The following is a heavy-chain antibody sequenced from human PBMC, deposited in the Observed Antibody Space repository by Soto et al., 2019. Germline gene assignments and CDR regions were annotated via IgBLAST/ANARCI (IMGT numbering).Heavy chain of an antibody. CDR1: GGSISSSNW. Sequence: TSETLSLTCAVSGGSISSSNWWSWVRQPPGKGLEWIGEIYHSGSTNYNPSLKSQITISVDKSKNQFSLKLSSVTAADTAVYYCASLEGTGTTGHAFDIWGQGTMVT. J-gene: IGHJ3*02. CDR2: IYHSGST. CDR3: ASLEGTGTTGHAFDI. D-gene: IGHD1-1*01. V-gene: IGHV4-4*02.